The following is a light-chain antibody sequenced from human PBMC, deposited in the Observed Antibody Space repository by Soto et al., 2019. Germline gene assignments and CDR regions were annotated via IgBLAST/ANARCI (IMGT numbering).Light chain of an antibody. CDR3: SSYTSSSTLLYV. J-gene: IGLJ1*01. CDR1: SSDVGAYNY. V-gene: IGLV2-8*01. CDR2: EVS. Sequence: QSALTQPPSASGSHGQSVTISCTGTSSDVGAYNYVSWYQQHPGKAPKLMIYEVSKRPSGVPDRFSSSKSGNTASLTVSGLQAEDEADYYCSSYTSSSTLLYVFGTGTKFTVL.